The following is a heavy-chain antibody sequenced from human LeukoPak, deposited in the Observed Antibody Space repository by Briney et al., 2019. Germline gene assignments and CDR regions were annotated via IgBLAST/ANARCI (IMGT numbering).Heavy chain of an antibody. Sequence: PGGSLRLSCAASGFTFSNYWMHWVRQAPGKGLEWVANIQQDGSEKYYVDSVKGRFTISRDNAKKSLFLQVSSLRGEDTAVYYCARDRGFSYGIDFWGQGTLVTVSS. V-gene: IGHV3-7*04. J-gene: IGHJ4*02. D-gene: IGHD5-18*01. CDR2: IQQDGSEK. CDR3: ARDRGFSYGIDF. CDR1: GFTFSNYW.